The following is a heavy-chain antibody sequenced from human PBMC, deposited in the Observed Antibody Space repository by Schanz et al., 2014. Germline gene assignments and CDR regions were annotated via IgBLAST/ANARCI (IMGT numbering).Heavy chain of an antibody. D-gene: IGHD2-15*01. V-gene: IGHV1-3*01. CDR1: GYSFISHA. CDR3: ARVRYCSGGKCYQGNWFDP. Sequence: QVQLVQSGAEVKKPGASVKVSCKASGYSFISHAIHWVRQAPGQRLEWMGWINAANGNTRYSQKFQGRVTITRDTAASTAYMELSSLKSEDTAVYYSARVRYCSGGKCYQGNWFDPWGQGTLDIVSS. J-gene: IGHJ5*02. CDR2: INAANGNT.